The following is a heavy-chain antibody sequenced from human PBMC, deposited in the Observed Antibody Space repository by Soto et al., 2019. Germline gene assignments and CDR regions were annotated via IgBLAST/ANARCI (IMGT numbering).Heavy chain of an antibody. CDR3: ARGSSRSPTRSYYYDSSGYRNWFDP. CDR2: TYYSGST. J-gene: IGHJ5*02. V-gene: IGHV4-31*03. CDR1: GGSISSGGYY. D-gene: IGHD3-22*01. Sequence: SETLSLTCTVSGGSISSGGYYWSWIRQHPGKGLEWIGYTYYSGSTYYNPSLKSRVTISVDTSKNQFSLKLSSVTAADTAVYYCARGSSRSPTRSYYYDSSGYRNWFDPWGQGTLVPVSS.